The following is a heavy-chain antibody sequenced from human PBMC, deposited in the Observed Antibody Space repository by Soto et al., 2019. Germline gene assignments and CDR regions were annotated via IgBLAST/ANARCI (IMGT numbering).Heavy chain of an antibody. CDR2: IIPILGIA. CDR1: GGTFSSYT. CDR3: AREESDARFTPY. J-gene: IGHJ4*02. V-gene: IGHV1-69*08. D-gene: IGHD3-3*01. Sequence: QVQLVQSGAEVKKPGSSVKVSCKASGGTFSSYTVSWVRQAPGQGLEWMGRIIPILGIANYAQKFQGRVTITADKSTSTAYMELSSLRSEDTAVYYCAREESDARFTPYWGQGTLVTVSS.